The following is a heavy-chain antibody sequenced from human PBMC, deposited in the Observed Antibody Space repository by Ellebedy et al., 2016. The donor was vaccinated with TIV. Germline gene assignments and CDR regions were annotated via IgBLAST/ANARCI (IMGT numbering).Heavy chain of an antibody. CDR2: IYYSGST. V-gene: IGHV4-39*01. Sequence: GSLRLSCTVSGGSISSSSYYWGWIRQPPGKGLEWIGSIYYSGSTYYNPSLKSRVTISVDTSKNQFSLKLSSVTAADTAVYYCARIPDGDHLDYWGQGTLVTVSS. CDR3: ARIPDGDHLDY. CDR1: GGSISSSSYY. J-gene: IGHJ4*02. D-gene: IGHD4-17*01.